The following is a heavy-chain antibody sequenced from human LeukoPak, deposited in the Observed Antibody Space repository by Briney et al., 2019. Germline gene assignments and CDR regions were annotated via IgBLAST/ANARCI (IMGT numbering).Heavy chain of an antibody. CDR1: GYTLTELS. J-gene: IGHJ6*04. D-gene: IGHD2-15*01. V-gene: IGHV1-24*01. Sequence: GASVTVSCKVSGYTLTELSMHWVRQAPGKGLEWMGGFDPEDGETIYAQKFQGRVTMTEDTSTDTAYMELSSLRSEDTAVYYCATDSSGGYYYYGMDVWGKGTTVTVSS. CDR2: FDPEDGET. CDR3: ATDSSGGYYYYGMDV.